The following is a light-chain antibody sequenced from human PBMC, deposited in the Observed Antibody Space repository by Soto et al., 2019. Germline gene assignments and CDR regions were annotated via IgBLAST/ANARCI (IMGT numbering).Light chain of an antibody. Sequence: EVVLTQSPGTLSLSPGERATLSCRASQSVSSNLAWYQQKPGQAPRLLIYGASTRATGIPARFSGSGSGTEFTLTISSLQPDDFATYYCQQYNSYSITFGQGRLLEV. CDR3: QQYNSYSIT. V-gene: IGKV3-15*01. J-gene: IGKJ5*01. CDR1: QSVSSN. CDR2: GAS.